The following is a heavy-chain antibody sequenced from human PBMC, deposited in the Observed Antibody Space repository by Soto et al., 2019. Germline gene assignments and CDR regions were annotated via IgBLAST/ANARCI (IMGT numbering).Heavy chain of an antibody. CDR2: ISGSGGST. CDR3: AKVRGDGFGKNTIPWGHYYYYYYMDV. D-gene: IGHD2-2*02. V-gene: IGHV3-23*01. J-gene: IGHJ6*03. Sequence: GGSLRLSCAASGFTFSSYAMSWVRQAPGKGLEWVSAISGSGGSTYYADSVKGRFTISRDNSKNTLYLQMNSLRAEDTAVYYCAKVRGDGFGKNTIPWGHYYYYYYMDVWGKGTTVTVSS. CDR1: GFTFSSYA.